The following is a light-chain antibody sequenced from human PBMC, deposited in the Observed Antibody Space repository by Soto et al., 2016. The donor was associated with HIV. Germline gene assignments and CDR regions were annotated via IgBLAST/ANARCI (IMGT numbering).Light chain of an antibody. CDR3: QVWDSANEDV. CDR2: DIS. CDR1: NIGIKS. Sequence: SYELTQPPSVSVAPGQTARITCGGDNIGIKSVHWYQQKPGQAPVVVIHDISDRPSGTPERFFGSNSANTATLTISGVEAGDEADYYCQVWDSANEDVFGGGTKLTVL. J-gene: IGLJ2*01. V-gene: IGLV3-21*02.